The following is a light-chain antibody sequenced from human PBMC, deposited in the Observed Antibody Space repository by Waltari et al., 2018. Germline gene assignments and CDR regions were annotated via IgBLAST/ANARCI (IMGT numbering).Light chain of an antibody. V-gene: IGLV2-23*01. CDR1: SSDVGSYNL. Sequence: QSALTQPASVSGSPGQSITISCTGTSSDVGSYNLVSWYQQHPGKAPNLMIYEGSKRPSGVSRPFSGSKCGKTASLTISGLQAEDEADYYCCSYAGSSTHVVFGGGTKLTVL. CDR3: CSYAGSSTHVV. CDR2: EGS. J-gene: IGLJ2*01.